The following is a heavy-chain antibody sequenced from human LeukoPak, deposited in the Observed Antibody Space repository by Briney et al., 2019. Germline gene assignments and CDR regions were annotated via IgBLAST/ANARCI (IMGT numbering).Heavy chain of an antibody. CDR1: GYTFTSYY. Sequence: PRASVKVSCKASGYTFTSYYIHWVRQAPGQGLEWMGIINPSGGSTSYAQKFQGRVTMTRDTSTSTVYMELSSLRSEDTAVYYCARDLGGADIVVVVAATGMGYWGQGTLVTVSS. CDR3: ARDLGGADIVVVVAATGMGY. J-gene: IGHJ4*02. V-gene: IGHV1-46*03. CDR2: INPSGGST. D-gene: IGHD2-15*01.